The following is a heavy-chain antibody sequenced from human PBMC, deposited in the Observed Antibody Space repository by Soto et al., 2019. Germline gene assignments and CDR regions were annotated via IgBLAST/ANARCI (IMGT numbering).Heavy chain of an antibody. CDR2: ISSSSSTI. CDR3: AIESSSYNWLVP. J-gene: IGHJ5*02. D-gene: IGHD6-13*01. CDR1: GFTFRSYS. V-gene: IGHV3-48*02. Sequence: GGSLRLSSAASGFTFRSYSMNWVRQAPGKGLEWVSYISSSSSTIYYADSVKGRFTISRDNAKNSLYLQMNSLRDEDTAVYYCAIESSSYNWLVPWCQGTLVTVS.